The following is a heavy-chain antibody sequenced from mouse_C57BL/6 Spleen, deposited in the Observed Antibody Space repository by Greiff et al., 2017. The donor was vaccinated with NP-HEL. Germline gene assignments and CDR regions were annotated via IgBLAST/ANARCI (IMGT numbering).Heavy chain of an antibody. CDR3: ASYYGNYYAMDY. V-gene: IGHV5-6*01. CDR2: ISSGGSYT. J-gene: IGHJ4*01. CDR1: GFTFGTFG. Sequence: VRLQKSGGNLVKPGGSLKLSFAPPGFTFGTFGCSWFRQTPDKRREWVATISSGGSYTYYPDSVKGRFTISRDNAKNTLYLQMSSLKSEDTAMYYCASYYGNYYAMDYWGQGTSVTVSS. D-gene: IGHD2-1*01.